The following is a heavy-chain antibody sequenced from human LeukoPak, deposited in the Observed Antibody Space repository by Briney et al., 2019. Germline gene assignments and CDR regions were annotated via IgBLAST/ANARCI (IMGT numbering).Heavy chain of an antibody. CDR3: ARRSIVVVPAAIPVTSDAFDI. J-gene: IGHJ3*02. D-gene: IGHD2-2*02. CDR2: IYHSGST. Sequence: SQTLSLTCTVSGGSISSGSYYWSWIRQPPGKGLEWIGYIYHSGSTYYNPSLKSRVTISVDRSKNQFSLKLSSVTAADTAVYYCARRSIVVVPAAIPVTSDAFDIWGQGTMVTVSS. CDR1: GGSISSGSYY. V-gene: IGHV4-30-2*01.